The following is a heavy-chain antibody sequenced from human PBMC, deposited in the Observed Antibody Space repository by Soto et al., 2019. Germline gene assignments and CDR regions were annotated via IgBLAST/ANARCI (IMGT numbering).Heavy chain of an antibody. V-gene: IGHV3-21*01. Sequence: EVQLVESGGGLVKPGGSLRLSCAASGFTFSSYSMNWVRQAPGKGLEWVSSISSSSSYIYYADSVKGRFTISRDNAKNSLYLQMNSLIAEDTAVYYCARDTTYCSGGSCYSDYWGQGTLVTVSS. J-gene: IGHJ4*02. CDR3: ARDTTYCSGGSCYSDY. CDR2: ISSSSSYI. D-gene: IGHD2-15*01. CDR1: GFTFSSYS.